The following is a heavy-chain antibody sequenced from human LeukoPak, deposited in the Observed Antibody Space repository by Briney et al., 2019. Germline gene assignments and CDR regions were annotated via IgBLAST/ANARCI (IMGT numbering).Heavy chain of an antibody. CDR3: SRVRRDGYNPLDY. V-gene: IGHV4-59*08. Sequence: SETLSLTCTVSGGSISSNYWSWIRQPPGKGLDWCGYIYYPGSTNYNPSLKSRVTISLDTSNKQFSLKLSSVTAADTAVYYCSRVRRDGYNPLDYWGQGTLVTVSS. CDR1: GGSISSNY. J-gene: IGHJ4*02. D-gene: IGHD5-24*01. CDR2: IYYPGST.